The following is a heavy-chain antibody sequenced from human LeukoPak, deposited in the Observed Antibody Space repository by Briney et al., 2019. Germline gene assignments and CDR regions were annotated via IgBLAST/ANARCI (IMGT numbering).Heavy chain of an antibody. J-gene: IGHJ6*02. CDR3: ARDSYYYYYGMDV. CDR1: GFTFSSYA. CDR2: ISYGGNNK. V-gene: IGHV3-30-3*01. Sequence: GGSLRLSCAASGFTFSSYAMHWVRQAPGKGLEWVAIISYGGNNKYYADSVKGRFTISRDNSKNTLFLQMNSLRVEDTAVYYCARDSYYYYYGMDVWGQGTTVTVSS.